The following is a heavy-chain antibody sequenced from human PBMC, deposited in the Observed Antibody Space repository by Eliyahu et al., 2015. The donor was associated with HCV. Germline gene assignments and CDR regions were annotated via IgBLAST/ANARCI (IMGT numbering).Heavy chain of an antibody. CDR1: GXPFXGHY. Sequence: QVQLVQSGAEVKKPGASXKVSXKASGXPFXGHYMHWVRQAPGQGLEWMGWINPSSGATNYARKFQDRVTMTRDTSISTAYMELSRLRSDDTAVYYCARGHNWNYRENWFDPWGQGTLV. CDR2: INPSSGAT. D-gene: IGHD1-7*01. CDR3: ARGHNWNYRENWFDP. J-gene: IGHJ5*02. V-gene: IGHV1-2*02.